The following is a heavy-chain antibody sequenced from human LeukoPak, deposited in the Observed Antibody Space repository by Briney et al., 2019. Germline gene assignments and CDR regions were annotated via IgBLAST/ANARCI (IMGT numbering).Heavy chain of an antibody. CDR2: INHSGST. Sequence: SETLSLTCAVYGGSFSGYYWSWIRQPPGKGLEWIGEINHSGSTNYNPSLKRRVTISVDTSKNQFSLKLSSVTAADTAVYYCARGRSGSRANFDYWGQGTLVTVST. CDR1: GGSFSGYY. D-gene: IGHD3-3*01. V-gene: IGHV4-34*01. J-gene: IGHJ4*02. CDR3: ARGRSGSRANFDY.